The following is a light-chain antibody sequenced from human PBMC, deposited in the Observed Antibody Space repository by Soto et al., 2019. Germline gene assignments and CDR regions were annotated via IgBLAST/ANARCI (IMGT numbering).Light chain of an antibody. V-gene: IGKV3-15*01. CDR3: QQYNNWPIT. J-gene: IGKJ5*01. Sequence: EIVMTQSPATLSVSPGERATLSCRASQRVSSNLAWYQQKPGQAPRLLIYGASTRATGIPARFSGSGSGTEFTLTISSLQSEDFAVYYWQQYNNWPITFGHGTLLEI. CDR2: GAS. CDR1: QRVSSN.